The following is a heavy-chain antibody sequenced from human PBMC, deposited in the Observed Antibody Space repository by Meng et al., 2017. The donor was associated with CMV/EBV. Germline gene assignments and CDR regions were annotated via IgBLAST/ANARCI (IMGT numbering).Heavy chain of an antibody. J-gene: IGHJ6*02. Sequence: ASVQVSCKASGYTFTSYYIHWVRQAPGQGLEWMGIINPSGGSTSYAQKFQGRVTMTRDTSTSTAYMELSSLRSEDTAVYYCARGKFSDCSSTSCYYYYYYGMDVWGQGTTVTVSS. CDR1: GYTFTSYY. CDR2: INPSGGST. D-gene: IGHD2-2*01. CDR3: ARGKFSDCSSTSCYYYYYYGMDV. V-gene: IGHV1-46*01.